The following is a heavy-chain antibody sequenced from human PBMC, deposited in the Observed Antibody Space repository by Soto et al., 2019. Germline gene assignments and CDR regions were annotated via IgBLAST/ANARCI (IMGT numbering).Heavy chain of an antibody. V-gene: IGHV5-10-1*01. J-gene: IGHJ1*01. CDR1: GYSFTSYW. Sequence: GESLKISCKGSGYSFTSYWISWVRQMPVKGLEWMGRIDPSDSYTNYSPSFQGHVTISADKSISTAYLQWSSLKASDTAMYYCAIHYYDSSGYYENSQHWGQGTMVTVSS. CDR2: IDPSDSYT. D-gene: IGHD3-22*01. CDR3: AIHYYDSSGYYENSQH.